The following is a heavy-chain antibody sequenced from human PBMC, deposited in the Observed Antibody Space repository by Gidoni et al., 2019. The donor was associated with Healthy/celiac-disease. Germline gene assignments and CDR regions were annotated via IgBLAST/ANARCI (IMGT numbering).Heavy chain of an antibody. Sequence: EVQLVESGGGLVQPGRSLRLSCAASGFTSDDYAMHWVRQAPGKGLEWVSGISWNSGSIGYADSVKGRFTISRDNAKNSLYLQMNSLRAEDTALYYCAKDHGDYTYYFDYWGQGTLVTVSS. D-gene: IGHD4-17*01. CDR1: GFTSDDYA. J-gene: IGHJ4*02. CDR2: ISWNSGSI. CDR3: AKDHGDYTYYFDY. V-gene: IGHV3-9*02.